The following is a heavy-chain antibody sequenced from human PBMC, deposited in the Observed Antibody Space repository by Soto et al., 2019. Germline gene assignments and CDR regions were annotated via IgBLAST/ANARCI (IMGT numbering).Heavy chain of an antibody. CDR2: INPTDGGT. J-gene: IGHJ3*02. V-gene: IGHV1-46*01. Sequence: QVQLVQSGAEVKKPGASVKISCKASGYTFTTYYMHWVRQAPGQSLEWMGIINPTDGGTTNAQRFQGRVTMTRDTSTSTVYMDLSRLRSEDTAVYHCAICTVPGIGSGEVFDIWGQGTLVTVSS. D-gene: IGHD3-16*01. CDR1: GYTFTTYY. CDR3: AICTVPGIGSGEVFDI.